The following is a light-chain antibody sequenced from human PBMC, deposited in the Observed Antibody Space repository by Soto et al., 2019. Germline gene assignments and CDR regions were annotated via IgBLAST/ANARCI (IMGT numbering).Light chain of an antibody. CDR2: KAS. V-gene: IGKV1-5*03. CDR3: QQVNVYPST. Sequence: DIQMTQSPSTLSASVGDRVTITCRASQSISNWLAWYQQKPGKAPKLLIYKASRLESGVPWRFSGGGSGTDFTLTISSLQPEDFATYYCQQVNVYPSTFGGGTKVDIK. CDR1: QSISNW. J-gene: IGKJ4*01.